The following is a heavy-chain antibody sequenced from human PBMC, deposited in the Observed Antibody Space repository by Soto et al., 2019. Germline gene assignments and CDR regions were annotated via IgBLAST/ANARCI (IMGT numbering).Heavy chain of an antibody. CDR2: ISYDGSNK. CDR3: ARGYDFWSGYYYPYGMDG. CDR1: GFTFSSYA. Sequence: PGGSLRLSCAASGFTFSSYAMHWVRQAPGKGLEWVAVISYDGSNKNHADTLKGRFTISRDNSKNTLYVQMNSLIAEDTAVYYCARGYDFWSGYYYPYGMDGWDKGTLVTVSS. V-gene: IGHV3-30-3*01. D-gene: IGHD3-3*01. J-gene: IGHJ6*04.